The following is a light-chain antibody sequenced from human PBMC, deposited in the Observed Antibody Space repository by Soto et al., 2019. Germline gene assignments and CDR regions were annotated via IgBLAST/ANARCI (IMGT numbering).Light chain of an antibody. CDR2: DVS. J-gene: IGLJ2*01. CDR1: SSDVGGYNY. V-gene: IGLV2-14*01. Sequence: QSALTQPASVSGSPVQSITISCTGTSSDVGGYNYVSWYQQHPGKAPKLMIYDVSNRPSGVSNRLSGSKSGNTASLTISGLQAEDEADYYCSSYTSSSTRVFGGGTKLTVL. CDR3: SSYTSSSTRV.